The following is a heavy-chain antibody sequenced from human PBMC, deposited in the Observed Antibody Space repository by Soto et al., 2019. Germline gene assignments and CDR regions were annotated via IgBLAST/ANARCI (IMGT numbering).Heavy chain of an antibody. Sequence: LRLSCEVSGFTFSMYSMSWVRQSPGKGLEWVAKIPQDGVDGHYADSVKGRFTISRGNGKNSLYLQLNNLRAEDTAVYYCARDHLILPAHDFFYGSDVWGRGATVTVSS. CDR1: GFTFSMYS. CDR2: IPQDGVDG. V-gene: IGHV3-7*03. J-gene: IGHJ6*02. CDR3: ARDHLILPAHDFFYGSDV. D-gene: IGHD2-21*02.